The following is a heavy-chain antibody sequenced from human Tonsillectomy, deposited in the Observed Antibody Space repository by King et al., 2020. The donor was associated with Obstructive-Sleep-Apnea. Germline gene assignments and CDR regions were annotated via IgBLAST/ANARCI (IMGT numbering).Heavy chain of an antibody. CDR2: IYYSGST. CDR1: GGSISSYY. J-gene: IGHJ6*02. Sequence: VQLQESGPGLVKPSETLSLTCTVSGGSISSYYWSWIRQPPGKGLEWIGYIYYSGSTNYNPSLKSRVTISVDTSKNQFSLKLGSVTAADTAGYYCARAGGYCSSTSCYGDYYYYYGMDVWGQGTTVTVSS. D-gene: IGHD2-2*03. V-gene: IGHV4-59*01. CDR3: ARAGGYCSSTSCYGDYYYYYGMDV.